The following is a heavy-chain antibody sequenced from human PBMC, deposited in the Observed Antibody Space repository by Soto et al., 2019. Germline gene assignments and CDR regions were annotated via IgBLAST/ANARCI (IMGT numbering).Heavy chain of an antibody. CDR1: GFTFHDYA. CDR2: ISWDSGNI. Sequence: EVQLVESGGGLVQPGRSLRLSCTASGFTFHDYAIHWVRQGPGKGLEWVSGISWDSGNIGYADSVQGRFTISRDNAKNSLYLQMNSLRPEDTAFYYCAKGSCSESSCYSGFFAYWGQGTLVTVSS. CDR3: AKGSCSESSCYSGFFAY. V-gene: IGHV3-9*01. J-gene: IGHJ4*02. D-gene: IGHD2-15*01.